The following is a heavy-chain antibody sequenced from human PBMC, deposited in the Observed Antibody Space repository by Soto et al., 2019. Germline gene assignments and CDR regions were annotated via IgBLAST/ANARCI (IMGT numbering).Heavy chain of an antibody. D-gene: IGHD5-18*01. CDR1: GFTFSSYA. Sequence: EVQLLESGGGLVQPGGSLRLSCAASGFTFSSYAMSWVRQAPGKGLEWVSAISGSGGSTYYADSVKGRFTISRDTSKNTLYLQMNSLSATDTPVYYCAGGRWIQLWFPFDYWGQGTLVTVSS. CDR3: AGGRWIQLWFPFDY. CDR2: ISGSGGST. V-gene: IGHV3-23*01. J-gene: IGHJ4*02.